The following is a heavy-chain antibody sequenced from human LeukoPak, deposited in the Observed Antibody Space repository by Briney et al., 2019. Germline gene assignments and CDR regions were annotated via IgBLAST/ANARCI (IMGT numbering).Heavy chain of an antibody. CDR3: ARWGPYYYGSSGYYREAVADV. CDR2: INPNSGGT. CDR1: GYTFTGYY. D-gene: IGHD3-22*01. Sequence: GASVKVSCKASGYTFTGYYMHWVRQAPGQGLEWMGWINPNSGGTNYAQKFQGRVTMTRDTSISTAYMELSRLRSDDTAVYYCARWGPYYYGSSGYYREAVADVWGQGTTVTVSS. V-gene: IGHV1-2*02. J-gene: IGHJ6*02.